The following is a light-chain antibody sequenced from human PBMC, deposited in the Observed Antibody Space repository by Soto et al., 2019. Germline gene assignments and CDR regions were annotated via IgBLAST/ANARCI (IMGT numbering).Light chain of an antibody. V-gene: IGKV3-20*01. Sequence: EVVLTQSPGTLSLSPGERATLSCRASQSISNNYFAWYQQKPGQAPRRLIFGSSDRATGIPDRLSGSGSGTDFTLTISSLEPEDFAVYYCQQYGSSPPYTFGQGTKLEIK. J-gene: IGKJ2*01. CDR2: GSS. CDR3: QQYGSSPPYT. CDR1: QSISNNY.